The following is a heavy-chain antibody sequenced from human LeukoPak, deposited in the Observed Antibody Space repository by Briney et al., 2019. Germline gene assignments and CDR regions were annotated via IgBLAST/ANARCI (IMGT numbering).Heavy chain of an antibody. J-gene: IGHJ4*02. Sequence: SGTLSLTCAVYGGSFSGYYWSWIRQPPGKGLEWIGEINHSGSTNYNPSLKSRVTISVDTSKNQFSLKLSSVTAADTAVYYCASSSIAARPFDYWGQGTLVTVSS. CDR2: INHSGST. CDR3: ASSSIAARPFDY. CDR1: GGSFSGYY. D-gene: IGHD6-6*01. V-gene: IGHV4-34*01.